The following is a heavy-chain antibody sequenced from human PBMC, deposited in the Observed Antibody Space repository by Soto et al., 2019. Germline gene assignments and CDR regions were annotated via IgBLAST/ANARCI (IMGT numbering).Heavy chain of an antibody. V-gene: IGHV3-23*01. CDR1: GFTFSSYA. J-gene: IGHJ3*02. CDR2: ISGSGGST. CDR3: ATNVVVDATDAFDI. D-gene: IGHD2-15*01. Sequence: EVQLLESGGGLVQPGGSLRLACAASGFTFSSYAMSWVRQAPGKGLEWVSAISGSGGSTYYADSVKGRFTISRDNSKTTLYLQMNSLSAEDKAVYYCATNVVVDATDAFDIWVQGTMVTVSS.